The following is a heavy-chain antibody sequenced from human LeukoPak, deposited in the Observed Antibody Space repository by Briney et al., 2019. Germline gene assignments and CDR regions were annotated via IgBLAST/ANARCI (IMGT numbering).Heavy chain of an antibody. D-gene: IGHD6-19*01. CDR1: GFTFSSYG. CDR3: ARAGSPYVPYVG. V-gene: IGHV3-33*01. CDR2: IWYDGSNK. Sequence: PGGSLRLSCAASGFTFSSYGMHWVRQAPGKGLEWVAVIWYDGSNKYYADSVKGRFTISRDNSKNTLYLQMNSLRAEDTAVYYCARAGSPYVPYVGWGQGTLVTVSS. J-gene: IGHJ4*02.